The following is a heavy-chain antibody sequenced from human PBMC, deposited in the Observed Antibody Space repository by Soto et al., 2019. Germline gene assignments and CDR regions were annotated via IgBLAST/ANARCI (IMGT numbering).Heavy chain of an antibody. CDR2: ITSNGGST. CDR1: EFTFSSYV. D-gene: IGHD3-3*01. CDR3: ARDGINGNGVFDWFYP. Sequence: GGSLRLSCSASEFTFSSYVMNWVRQAPGKGLEYVSGITSNGGSTFYADSVKGRFIISRDNSQNTVYLQMSSLTTADTAMYYCARDGINGNGVFDWFYPWGQGTLVTVSS. V-gene: IGHV3-64*04. J-gene: IGHJ5*02.